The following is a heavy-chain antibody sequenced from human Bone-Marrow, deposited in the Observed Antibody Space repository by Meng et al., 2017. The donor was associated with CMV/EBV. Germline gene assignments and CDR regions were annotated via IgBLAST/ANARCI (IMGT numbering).Heavy chain of an antibody. CDR2: ISAYNGNT. CDR3: ASVGSYWAFDI. Sequence: ASVKVSCKASGYTFTSYGISWVRQAPGQGLEWMGWISAYNGNTNYAQKFQGRVTISADKSTNTSYMELSRLRSEDTAVYYCASVGSYWAFDIWGQGTMVTVSS. D-gene: IGHD1-26*01. J-gene: IGHJ3*02. V-gene: IGHV1-18*01. CDR1: GYTFTSYG.